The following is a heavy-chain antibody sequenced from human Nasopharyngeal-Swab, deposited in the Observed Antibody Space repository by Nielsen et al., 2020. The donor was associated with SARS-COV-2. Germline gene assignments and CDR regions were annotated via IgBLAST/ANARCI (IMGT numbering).Heavy chain of an antibody. D-gene: IGHD6-6*01. Sequence: GESLKISCAASGFTFSSYWMHWVRQAPGKGLVWVSRINSDGSSTSYVDSVKGRFTISRDDAKNSQSLQMNSLRVEETAVYYCVRERESSYGMDVWGQGTTVTVSS. CDR1: GFTFSSYW. V-gene: IGHV3-74*01. CDR3: VRERESSYGMDV. CDR2: INSDGSST. J-gene: IGHJ6*02.